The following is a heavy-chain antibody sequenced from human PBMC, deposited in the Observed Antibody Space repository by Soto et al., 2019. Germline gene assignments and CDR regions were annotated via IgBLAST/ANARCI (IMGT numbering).Heavy chain of an antibody. J-gene: IGHJ4*02. V-gene: IGHV4-59*13. CDR1: GASITTYY. D-gene: IGHD6-19*01. CDR3: ARRLFGSGWTLDS. Sequence: SETLSLTCDVSGASITTYYWSWIRQAPGKGLEWIGNVYHTGSTDYNSSLRSRVTIAVDTSKNQFSLNMNSVTAADTAVYYCARRLFGSGWTLDSWGQGALVTVS. CDR2: VYHTGST.